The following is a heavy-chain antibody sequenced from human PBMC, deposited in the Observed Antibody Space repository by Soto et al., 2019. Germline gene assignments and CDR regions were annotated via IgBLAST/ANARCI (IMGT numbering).Heavy chain of an antibody. J-gene: IGHJ4*02. CDR3: AVQSSSGWYVLDY. CDR2: IGTAGDT. V-gene: IGHV3-13*01. Sequence: EVQLVESGGGLVQPGGSLRLSCAASGFTFSSYDMHWVRQATGKGLEWVSAIGTAGDTYYPGSVKGRFTISRENAKNSLYLQMNSLRAEDTAVYYCAVQSSSGWYVLDYWGQGTLVTVSS. CDR1: GFTFSSYD. D-gene: IGHD6-19*01.